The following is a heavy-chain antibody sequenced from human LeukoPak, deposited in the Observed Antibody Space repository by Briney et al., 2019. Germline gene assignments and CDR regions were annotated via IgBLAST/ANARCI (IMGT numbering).Heavy chain of an antibody. D-gene: IGHD3-10*01. CDR1: GYMFTGFF. CDR2: VIPNNGGT. Sequence: ASVKVSCKTSGYMFTGFFIHWVRQAPGQGLEWMGHVIPNNGGTSYAQRFQGRVNMTSDTSTRTAYLQLSGLRFDDTAVYYCASLLWFGDFDYWGQGTPVTVSS. J-gene: IGHJ4*02. CDR3: ASLLWFGDFDY. V-gene: IGHV1-2*06.